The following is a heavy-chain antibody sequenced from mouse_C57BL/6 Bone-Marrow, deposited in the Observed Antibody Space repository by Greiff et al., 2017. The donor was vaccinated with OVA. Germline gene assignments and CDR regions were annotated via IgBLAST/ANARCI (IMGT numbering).Heavy chain of an antibody. V-gene: IGHV1-42*01. Sequence: VQLKESGAELMKPGASVKLSCKASGYSFTGYYMNWVKQSPEKSLEWIGEINPSTGGTTYNQKFKAKATLTVDKSSSTAYMQLKSLTSEDSAVYYCARGYYYGSSYGNFDVWGTGTTVTVSS. CDR2: INPSTGGT. J-gene: IGHJ1*03. CDR1: GYSFTGYY. CDR3: ARGYYYGSSYGNFDV. D-gene: IGHD1-1*01.